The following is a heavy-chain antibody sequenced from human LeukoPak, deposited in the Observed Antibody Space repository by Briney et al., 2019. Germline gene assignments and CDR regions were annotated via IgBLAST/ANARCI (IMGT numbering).Heavy chain of an antibody. CDR2: INPNNGDT. CDR3: ARGVAGVYFYYYMDV. D-gene: IGHD1-14*01. CDR1: GYTFTGYY. Sequence: ASVKVSCKASGYTFTGYYMHWVRQAPGQGLEWMGWINPNNGDTHYAQKFQGTVTITGDTSISTAYMELSSLRSDDTAVYYCARGVAGVYFYYYMDVWGKGTTVTVSS. J-gene: IGHJ6*03. V-gene: IGHV1-2*02.